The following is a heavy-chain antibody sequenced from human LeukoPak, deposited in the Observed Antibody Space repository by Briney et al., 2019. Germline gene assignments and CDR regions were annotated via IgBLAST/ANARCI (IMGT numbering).Heavy chain of an antibody. D-gene: IGHD2-2*01. V-gene: IGHV1-69*05. J-gene: IGHJ4*02. Sequence: ASVKVSCKASGGTFSGYAISWVRQAPGQGLEWMGRIIPIFGTANYAQKFQGRVTITTDESTSTAYMELSSLRSEDTAVYYCARIFMDCSSTSCPLDYWGQGTLVTVSS. CDR2: IIPIFGTA. CDR3: ARIFMDCSSTSCPLDY. CDR1: GGTFSGYA.